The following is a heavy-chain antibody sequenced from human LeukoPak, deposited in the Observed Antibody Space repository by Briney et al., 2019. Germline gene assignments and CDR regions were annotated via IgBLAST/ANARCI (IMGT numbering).Heavy chain of an antibody. D-gene: IGHD1-26*01. CDR3: ARDLSWDSD. CDR1: GFTFGNYW. V-gene: IGHV3-7*03. Sequence: GGSLRLSCAASGFTFGNYWMSWVRQAPGKGLEWVANIKQDGSEKYYVDSVKGRFTISRDNAKSSLYLQMDSLRAEDTALYYCARDLSWDSDWGQGTLVTVSS. J-gene: IGHJ4*02. CDR2: IKQDGSEK.